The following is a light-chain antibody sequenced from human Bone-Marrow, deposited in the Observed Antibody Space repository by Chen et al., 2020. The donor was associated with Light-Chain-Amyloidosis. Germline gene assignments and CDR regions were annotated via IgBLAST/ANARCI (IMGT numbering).Light chain of an antibody. V-gene: IGKV1-33*01. CDR2: DAS. Sequence: DIQMTQSPSSLSASVGDRVTITCQASQDINNYLNWYQQKPGKAPKLLIYDASILDTGVPSRFSGNGSGTDFTLTISSLQPENIATYYYQHYQNFPLPFGGGTRVEI. J-gene: IGKJ4*01. CDR1: QDINNY. CDR3: QHYQNFPLP.